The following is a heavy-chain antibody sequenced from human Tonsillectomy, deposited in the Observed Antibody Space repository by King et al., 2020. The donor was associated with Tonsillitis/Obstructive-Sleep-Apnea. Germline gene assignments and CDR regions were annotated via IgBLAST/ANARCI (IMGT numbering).Heavy chain of an antibody. CDR2: ISSNGGST. J-gene: IGHJ6*03. Sequence: VQLVESGGGLVQPGGSLRLSCSASGFTFGSYAMCWVRQAPGKGLEYVSGISSNGGSTYYADSVKGRFTISRDNSKNTLYLQMSSLRAEDTAVYYCVKGSSGEYYYYYMDVWGKGPTVTVSS. V-gene: IGHV3-64D*06. D-gene: IGHD3-10*01. CDR3: VKGSSGEYYYYYMDV. CDR1: GFTFGSYA.